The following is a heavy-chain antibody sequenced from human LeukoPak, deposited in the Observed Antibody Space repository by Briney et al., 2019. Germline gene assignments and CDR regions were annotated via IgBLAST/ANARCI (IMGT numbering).Heavy chain of an antibody. D-gene: IGHD6-6*01. Sequence: PSETLSLTCAVYGGSFSGYYWSWIRQPPGKGLEWIGEINHSGSTNYNPSLKGRVTISVDTSKNQFSLKLSSVTAADTAVYYCADSIAARPAPVDYWGQGTLVTVSS. CDR1: GGSFSGYY. CDR3: ADSIAARPAPVDY. CDR2: INHSGST. J-gene: IGHJ4*02. V-gene: IGHV4-34*01.